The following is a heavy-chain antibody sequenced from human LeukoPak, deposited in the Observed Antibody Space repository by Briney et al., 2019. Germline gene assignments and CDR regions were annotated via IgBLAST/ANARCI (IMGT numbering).Heavy chain of an antibody. CDR2: LSGSGGST. D-gene: IGHD3-22*01. Sequence: PGGSLRLSCAASGFTFSSYAMSWVRQAPGKGLEWVSALSGSGGSTYYADSVKGRFTISRDNSKNTLYLQMNSLRAEDTAVYYCAKLSIAYYYDSSGYFDYWGQGTLVTVSS. J-gene: IGHJ4*02. CDR1: GFTFSSYA. CDR3: AKLSIAYYYDSSGYFDY. V-gene: IGHV3-23*01.